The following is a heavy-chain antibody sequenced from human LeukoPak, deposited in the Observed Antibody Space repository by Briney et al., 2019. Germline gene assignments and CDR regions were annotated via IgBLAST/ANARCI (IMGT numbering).Heavy chain of an antibody. D-gene: IGHD1-1*01. CDR2: IYHSGST. Sequence: LXXXVSGGSIXXXXWSXXXQXXXXGLEWIGYIYHSGSTYYNPSLKSRVTISVDRSKNQFSLKLSSVTAADTAVYYCASTNGTSDYWGQGTLVTVSS. V-gene: IGHV4-30-2*01. CDR3: ASTNGTSDY. CDR1: GGSIXXXX. J-gene: IGHJ4*02.